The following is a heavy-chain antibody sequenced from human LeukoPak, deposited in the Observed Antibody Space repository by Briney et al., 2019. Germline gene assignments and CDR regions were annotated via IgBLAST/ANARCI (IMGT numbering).Heavy chain of an antibody. CDR2: IYYSGST. V-gene: IGHV4-39*01. CDR3: ASGSYDPYYFDY. J-gene: IGHJ4*02. D-gene: IGHD1-26*01. CDR1: TFSTYW. Sequence: TFSTYWMSWVRQPPGKGLEWIGSIYYSGSTYYNPSLKSRVTISVDTSKNQFSLKLSSVTAADTAVYYCASGSYDPYYFDYWGQGTLVTVSS.